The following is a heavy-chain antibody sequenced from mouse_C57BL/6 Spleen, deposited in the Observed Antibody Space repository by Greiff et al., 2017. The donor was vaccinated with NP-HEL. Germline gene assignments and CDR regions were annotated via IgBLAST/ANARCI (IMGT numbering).Heavy chain of an antibody. D-gene: IGHD2-4*01. CDR2: IRNKANNHAT. J-gene: IGHJ3*01. CDR3: TGGIYYDYDEGFAY. Sequence: EVQVVESGGGLVQPGGSMKLSCAASGFTFSDAWMDWVRQSPEKGLEWVAEIRNKANNHATYYAESVKGRFTISRDDSKSSVYLQMNSLRAEDTGIYYCTGGIYYDYDEGFAYWGQGTLVTVSA. CDR1: GFTFSDAW. V-gene: IGHV6-6*01.